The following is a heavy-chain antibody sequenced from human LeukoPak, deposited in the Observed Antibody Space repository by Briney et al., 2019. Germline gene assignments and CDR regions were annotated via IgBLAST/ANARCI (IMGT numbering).Heavy chain of an antibody. CDR2: INSDGSWT. Sequence: GGSLRLSCAASGTYWMHWVRQAPGKGLVWVSHINSDGSWTGYADSVKGRFTISKNNAKNTVSLQMNNLRAEDTAVYYCVTFYETYWGRGTLVTVSS. D-gene: IGHD2/OR15-2a*01. V-gene: IGHV3-74*01. CDR1: GTYW. CDR3: VTFYETY. J-gene: IGHJ4*02.